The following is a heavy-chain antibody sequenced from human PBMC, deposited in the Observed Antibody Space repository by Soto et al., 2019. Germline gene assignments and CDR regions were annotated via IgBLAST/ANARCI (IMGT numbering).Heavy chain of an antibody. Sequence: GESLKISCKGSGYSFTSYWISWVRQMPGKGLEWMGRIDPSDSYTNYSPSFQGHVTISADKSISTAYLQWSSLKASDTAMYYFARFFRGLGSGSHPMSMDVWGKGTTFTVSS. CDR2: IDPSDSYT. CDR3: ARFFRGLGSGSHPMSMDV. J-gene: IGHJ6*04. D-gene: IGHD3-10*02. CDR1: GYSFTSYW. V-gene: IGHV5-10-1*01.